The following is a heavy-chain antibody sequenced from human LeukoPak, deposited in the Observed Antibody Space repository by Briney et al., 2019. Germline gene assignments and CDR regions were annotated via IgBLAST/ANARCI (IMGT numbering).Heavy chain of an antibody. CDR1: GGYISSYY. Sequence: AETLSLTCSVSGGYISSYYWSWIREPPGKGVEGRGYIYYSGSTNYNPSLKRRVTISGDRSKNQFSLTVSSETAADPAVYYCARPHTDGYKLFAFDIWGQGTMVTVSS. V-gene: IGHV4-59*01. D-gene: IGHD5-24*01. J-gene: IGHJ3*02. CDR2: IYYSGST. CDR3: ARPHTDGYKLFAFDI.